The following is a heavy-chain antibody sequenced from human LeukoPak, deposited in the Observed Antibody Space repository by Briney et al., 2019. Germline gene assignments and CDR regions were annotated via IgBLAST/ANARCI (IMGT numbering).Heavy chain of an antibody. CDR3: AREPSQSGYSSSWYYYYGMDV. D-gene: IGHD6-13*01. CDR1: GYTFTGYY. Sequence: ASVKVSCKASGYTFTGYYMHWVRQAPGQGLEWMGWINPNSGGTNYAQKFQGRVTMTRDTSISTAYMELSRLRSDDTAVYCCAREPSQSGYSSSWYYYYGMDVWGQGTTVTVSS. V-gene: IGHV1-2*02. J-gene: IGHJ6*02. CDR2: INPNSGGT.